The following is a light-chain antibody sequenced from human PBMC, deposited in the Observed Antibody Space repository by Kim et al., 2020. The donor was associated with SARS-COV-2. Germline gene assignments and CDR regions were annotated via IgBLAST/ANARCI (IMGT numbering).Light chain of an antibody. J-gene: IGKJ4*01. V-gene: IGKV3-20*01. CDR2: GVS. Sequence: EIVLTQSPGTLSLSPGERATLSCRASQSVSNNFLAWYQHKPGQAPRLLIYGVSIRATDTPDRFSGSGSGTDFTLTISRLQPEDFGVYYFQQFATSLSFGGGTKVDIK. CDR1: QSVSNNF. CDR3: QQFATSLS.